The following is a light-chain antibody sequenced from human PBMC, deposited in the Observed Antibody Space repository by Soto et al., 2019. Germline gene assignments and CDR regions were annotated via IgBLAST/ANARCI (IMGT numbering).Light chain of an antibody. J-gene: IGKJ1*01. CDR3: QQYNGYSRA. CDR2: RAS. CDR1: QSISDW. Sequence: DIQMTQSPSTLSAFIGDRVTITCRASQSISDWLAWYQQKPGKAPKLLIYRASNLESGVPSRFSGSGSGTEFTLTISSLQPDDFATYYCQQYNGYSRAFGQGTKVEIK. V-gene: IGKV1-5*03.